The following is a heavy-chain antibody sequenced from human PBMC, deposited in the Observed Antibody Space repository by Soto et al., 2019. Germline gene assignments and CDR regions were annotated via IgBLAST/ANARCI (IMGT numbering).Heavy chain of an antibody. D-gene: IGHD3-16*02. CDR1: GFTFSTYG. Sequence: QVQLVESGGGVVQPGRSLRLSCAASGFTFSTYGMHWVRQAPGKGLEWVAGISFDGNIQYYADSVKGRFTISRDNSKNTLYLQKDSLRAEDTAVYYCAKVPEGSMITFGGVIAYWGQGTLVTVSS. CDR2: ISFDGNIQ. V-gene: IGHV3-30*18. J-gene: IGHJ4*02. CDR3: AKVPEGSMITFGGVIAY.